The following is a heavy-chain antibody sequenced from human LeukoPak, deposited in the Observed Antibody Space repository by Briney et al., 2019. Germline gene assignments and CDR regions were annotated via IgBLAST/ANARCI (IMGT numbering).Heavy chain of an antibody. CDR2: ISGSGGST. V-gene: IGHV3-23*01. Sequence: GGSLRLSCAASGFTFSSYAMSWVRQAPGKGLEWVSAISGSGGSTYYADSVKGRFTISRDNSKKTLYLQMNSLRAEDTAVYYCAKDRAWPPRGFSGSYKYFDYWGQGTLVTVSS. D-gene: IGHD1-26*01. CDR3: AKDRAWPPRGFSGSYKYFDY. J-gene: IGHJ4*02. CDR1: GFTFSSYA.